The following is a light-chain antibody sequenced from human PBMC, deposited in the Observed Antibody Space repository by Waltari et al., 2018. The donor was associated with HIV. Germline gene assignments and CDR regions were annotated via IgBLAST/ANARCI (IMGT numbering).Light chain of an antibody. V-gene: IGKV3-20*01. Sequence: IVLTQSPGTLSLSPGERATLSCRASQSVSSSYLAWYQQKPGQAPRLLIYGASSRATGIPDRFSGSGSGTDFTLTISRLEPEDFAVYYCQQSGNSPLTFGGGTKVEI. CDR1: QSVSSSY. CDR3: QQSGNSPLT. J-gene: IGKJ4*01. CDR2: GAS.